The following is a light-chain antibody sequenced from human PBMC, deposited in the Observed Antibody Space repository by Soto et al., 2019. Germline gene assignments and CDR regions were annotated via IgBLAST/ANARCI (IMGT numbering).Light chain of an antibody. CDR3: AAWDGSLNVVL. CDR1: SSNIGTNT. J-gene: IGLJ3*02. Sequence: QSVLTQPPSASGTPGQRVTISCSGSSSNIGTNTVNWYQQFPRSVPKLLMYSSNQRPSGVPDRFSGSKSGTSASLAISGLQSEDEADYYCAAWDGSLNVVLFGGGTKVTVL. V-gene: IGLV1-44*01. CDR2: SSN.